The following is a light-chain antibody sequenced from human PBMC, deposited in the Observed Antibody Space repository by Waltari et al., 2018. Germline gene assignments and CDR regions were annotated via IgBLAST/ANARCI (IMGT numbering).Light chain of an antibody. J-gene: IGKJ4*01. CDR2: GAS. CDR3: QQGYNTPST. CDR1: QTISTY. V-gene: IGKV1-39*01. Sequence: DIQITQSPSSLSASVVDRVTITCRASQTISTYLNWYQQKPGEAPKLLIYGASSLHSGVPSRFSGSGSGTYFTLTISSLQPEDSATYYCQQGYNTPSTFGGGTKVEIK.